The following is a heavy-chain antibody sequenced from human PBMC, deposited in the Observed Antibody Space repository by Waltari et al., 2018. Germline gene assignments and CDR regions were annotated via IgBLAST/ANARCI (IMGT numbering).Heavy chain of an antibody. D-gene: IGHD5-18*01. V-gene: IGHV4-39*07. CDR3: ARGYSYSLNYYYMDV. CDR1: GGSISSSSYY. Sequence: QLQLQESGPGLVEPSETLSLTCTVSGGSISSSSYYWGWIRQPPGKGLEWIGSIYYSGNTYDNPSLKSRVTISVDTSNKQFSLKLTSVTAADTAVYYCARGYSYSLNYYYMDVWGKGTTVTISS. J-gene: IGHJ6*03. CDR2: IYYSGNT.